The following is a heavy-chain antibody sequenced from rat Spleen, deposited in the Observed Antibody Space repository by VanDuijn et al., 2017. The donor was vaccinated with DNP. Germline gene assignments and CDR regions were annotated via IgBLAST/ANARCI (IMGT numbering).Heavy chain of an antibody. CDR1: GFTFSDYY. CDR2: LSTGSVTT. Sequence: EVQLVESGGGLVQPGRSLKLSCAASGFTFSDYYMAWVRQAPTKGLEWVASLSTGSVTTYYRDSVKGRFTVSRDDAKSTLYLQMDSLTSEDTATYYCVRERSGVDYWGQGVMVTVSS. J-gene: IGHJ2*01. V-gene: IGHV5-25*01. CDR3: VRERSGVDY. D-gene: IGHD4-3*01.